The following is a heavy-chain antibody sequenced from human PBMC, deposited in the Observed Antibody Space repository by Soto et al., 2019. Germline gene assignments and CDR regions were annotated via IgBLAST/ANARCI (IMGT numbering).Heavy chain of an antibody. V-gene: IGHV3-72*01. CDR2: TVNKAFSYTT. J-gene: IGHJ4*02. D-gene: IGHD2-8*01. Sequence: EGQLVESGGGLVQPGGSLTLSCTTSAFSLSYHYLDWVRQAPGHGLQRVCRTVNKAFSYTTEYAAAVKGRFTISRDDSENSLYLQMTSLSTEDTGVYYCVGERYAGFDYWGQGALVTVSS. CDR1: AFSLSYHY. CDR3: VGERYAGFDY.